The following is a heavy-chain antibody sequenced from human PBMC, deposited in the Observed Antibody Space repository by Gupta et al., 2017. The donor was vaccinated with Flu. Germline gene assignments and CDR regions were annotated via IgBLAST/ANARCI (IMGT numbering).Heavy chain of an antibody. CDR2: IKSDESSA. J-gene: IGHJ5*02. V-gene: IGHV3-74*01. D-gene: IGHD2-15*01. CDR3: ARDGAGDCSGGRCYSWFDP. Sequence: HWVRQAPGKGLVWVSRIKSDESSASYADSVKGRFTISRDNAKNTLYLQMNSLRTEDTAVYYCARDGAGDCSGGRCYSWFDPWGQGTLVTVSS.